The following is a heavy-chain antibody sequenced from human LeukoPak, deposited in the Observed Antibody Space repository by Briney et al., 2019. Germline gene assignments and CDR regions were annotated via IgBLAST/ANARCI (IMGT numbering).Heavy chain of an antibody. CDR2: IYLNDDK. Sequence: SGPTLLKPTQAFTLTCTFSRFALSTSGVGVGWIRQPPGKALEWLALIYLNDDKSYSTSLKSRLAIIKDTTKKQVVLTMTNMDPVDTATYYCARKVCSSTSCGFDPWRQGTLVTVSS. D-gene: IGHD2-2*01. CDR1: RFALSTSGVG. V-gene: IGHV2-5*01. J-gene: IGHJ5*02. CDR3: ARKVCSSTSCGFDP.